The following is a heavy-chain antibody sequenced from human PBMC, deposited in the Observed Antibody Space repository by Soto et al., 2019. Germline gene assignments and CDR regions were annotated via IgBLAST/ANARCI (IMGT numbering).Heavy chain of an antibody. V-gene: IGHV1-18*01. CDR2: ISGFNGNT. CDR3: ARIGVSAGHESPDFDS. J-gene: IGHJ4*02. Sequence: QVQLVQSGAEVKKPGASVKVSCKASGYTFNFYGITWVRRAPGQGLEWMGWISGFNGNTNYAADLQGRVTMTTDTSTSTACMELRGLRSDDTAVYYCARIGVSAGHESPDFDSWGQGTLVTVSS. CDR1: GYTFNFYG. D-gene: IGHD3-16*01.